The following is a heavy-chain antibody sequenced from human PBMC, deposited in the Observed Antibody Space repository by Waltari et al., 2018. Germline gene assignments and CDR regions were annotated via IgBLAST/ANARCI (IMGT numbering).Heavy chain of an antibody. D-gene: IGHD3-10*01. CDR1: GFTFSSYA. V-gene: IGHV3-23*01. CDR2: ISGSGGST. Sequence: EVQLLESGGGLVQPGGSLRLSCAASGFTFSSYAMSWVRQAPGKGLEWVSAISGSGGSTYYADSVKGRFTISRDNSKNTLYLQMNSLRAEDTAVYYCAKESYYYGSGSSKTAFDIWGQGTMVIVSS. CDR3: AKESYYYGSGSSKTAFDI. J-gene: IGHJ3*02.